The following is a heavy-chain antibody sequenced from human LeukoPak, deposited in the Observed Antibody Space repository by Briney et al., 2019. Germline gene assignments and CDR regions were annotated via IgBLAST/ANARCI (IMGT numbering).Heavy chain of an antibody. V-gene: IGHV4-4*07. CDR3: ARDRDYYDSSGYYDHAAFDI. CDR1: GGSISSYY. Sequence: SETLSLTCTGSGGSISSYYWSWIRQPAGKGREWIGRIYTSGSTNYNPSLKSRVTMSVDTSKNQFSLKLSSVTAADTAVYYCARDRDYYDSSGYYDHAAFDIWGQGTMVTVSS. CDR2: IYTSGST. J-gene: IGHJ3*02. D-gene: IGHD3-22*01.